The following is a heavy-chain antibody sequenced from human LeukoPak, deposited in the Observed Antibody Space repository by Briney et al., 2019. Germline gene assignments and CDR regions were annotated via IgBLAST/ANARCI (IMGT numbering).Heavy chain of an antibody. CDR2: INDGNGNT. CDR3: ARTQYYDFWSGYYFFDY. CDR1: GYTFTSYA. Sequence: GASVKVSCKASGYTFTSYAMHWVRQAPGQRLEWMGWINDGNGNTKYSQKFQGRVTITRDTSASTAYMELSSLRSEDTAVYYCARTQYYDFWSGYYFFDYWGQGTLVTVSS. J-gene: IGHJ4*02. V-gene: IGHV1-3*01. D-gene: IGHD3-3*01.